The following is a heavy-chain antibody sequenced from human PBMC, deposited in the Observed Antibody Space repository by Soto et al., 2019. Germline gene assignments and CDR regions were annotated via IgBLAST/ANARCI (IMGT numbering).Heavy chain of an antibody. CDR1: GYAFTTYG. Sequence: QVHLVQSGAEVKKPGASVKVSCQGSGYAFTTYGITWVRQAPGQGLEWMGWISAHNGNTTYAQKLQGRVTVTRDTSTSTAYMELRMLRYDDTAVYYCARGRYVDYWGQGALVTVSS. D-gene: IGHD1-1*01. CDR2: ISAHNGNT. J-gene: IGHJ4*02. CDR3: ARGRYVDY. V-gene: IGHV1-18*01.